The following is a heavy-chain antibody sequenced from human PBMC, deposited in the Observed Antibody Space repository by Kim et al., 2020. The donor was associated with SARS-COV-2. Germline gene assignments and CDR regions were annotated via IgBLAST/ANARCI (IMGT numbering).Heavy chain of an antibody. D-gene: IGHD4-17*01. Sequence: GGSLRLSCAASGFIFRTFALSWVRQAPGRGLEWVSSISSSGGSTYYADSVRGRFSISRDNSKNRLYLQMDSLRAQDTAVYYCARDWVTTVDENLGGWFDPWGQGALGTVSS. CDR2: ISSSGGST. CDR1: GFIFRTFA. CDR3: ARDWVTTVDENLGGWFDP. J-gene: IGHJ5*02. V-gene: IGHV3-23*01.